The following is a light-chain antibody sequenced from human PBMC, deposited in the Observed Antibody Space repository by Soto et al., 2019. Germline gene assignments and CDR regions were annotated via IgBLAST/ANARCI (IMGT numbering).Light chain of an antibody. J-gene: IGLJ3*02. V-gene: IGLV1-47*01. Sequence: QSVLTQPPSASGTPGQRVTISCSGSSSNIGSNYVFWYQQLPGTAPKLLISRNDQRPSWVPDRFSGSKSGTSASLAISGLRSEDEADYYCAAWDDGLSGRLFGGGTKLTVL. CDR3: AAWDDGLSGRL. CDR1: SSNIGSNY. CDR2: RND.